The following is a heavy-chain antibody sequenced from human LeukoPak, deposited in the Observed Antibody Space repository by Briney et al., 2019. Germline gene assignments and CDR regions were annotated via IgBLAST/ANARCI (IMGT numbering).Heavy chain of an antibody. CDR1: GDSITNYF. V-gene: IGHV4-59*01. CDR2: IYNSGST. J-gene: IGHJ4*02. CDR3: ARYYTGYSIDY. Sequence: TSETLSLTCTVSGDSITNYFWSWIRQPPEKGLEWIGYIYNSGSTNYNPSLNPSLKSRVTISVDTSKNQFFLRLSSVTAADTAVYFCARYYTGYSIDYWGQGTLVTVSS. D-gene: IGHD5-12*01.